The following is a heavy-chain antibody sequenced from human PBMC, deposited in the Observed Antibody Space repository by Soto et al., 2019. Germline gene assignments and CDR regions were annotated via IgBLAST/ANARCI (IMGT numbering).Heavy chain of an antibody. V-gene: IGHV3-7*01. CDR1: GFTFNTYW. CDR3: ARVNDYGDYFPPDY. J-gene: IGHJ4*02. Sequence: GGSLRLSCAASGFTFNTYWMTWVRKATGKGLEWVAYIKPDGSQKYYVDSVKGRFTISRDNAKNSLYLQMTSLRAEDTAVYYCARVNDYGDYFPPDYWGQGTLVTVSS. CDR2: IKPDGSQK. D-gene: IGHD4-17*01.